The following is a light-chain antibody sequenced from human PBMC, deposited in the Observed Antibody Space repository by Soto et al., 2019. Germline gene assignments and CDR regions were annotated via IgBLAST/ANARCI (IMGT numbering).Light chain of an antibody. V-gene: IGLV1-44*01. CDR1: SSNLGSNS. J-gene: IGLJ3*02. CDR3: AAWDERLNCPV. CDR2: NTY. Sequence: QSVLTQPPSASGTPGQRVIISCSGSSSNLGSNSGNWYQQLPGTAPQLLIYNTYQRPLGVPDRFSGSKSGTSASLAISGLQSEEEGDYFCAAWDERLNCPVFGGGTKLTVL.